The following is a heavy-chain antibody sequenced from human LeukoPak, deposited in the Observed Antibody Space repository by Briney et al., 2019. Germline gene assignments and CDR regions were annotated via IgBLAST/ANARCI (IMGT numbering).Heavy chain of an antibody. D-gene: IGHD6-19*01. CDR1: SYSISSGFY. CDR2: IYHSGST. J-gene: IGHJ4*02. Sequence: SETLSLTCTVSSYSISSGFYWGWIRQPPGKGLEWIGSIYHSGSTYYKPSLKSRVTISVDTSKNQVSLKLRSVTAADTAVYYCARGDSGWYLGLGFDYWGQGTLVTVSS. CDR3: ARGDSGWYLGLGFDY. V-gene: IGHV4-38-2*02.